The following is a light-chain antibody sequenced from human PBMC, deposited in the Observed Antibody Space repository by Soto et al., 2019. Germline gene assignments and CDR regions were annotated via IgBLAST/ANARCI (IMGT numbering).Light chain of an antibody. CDR2: VNT. J-gene: IGLJ3*02. CDR3: QSYDRSLSGWV. CDR1: SSNIGADFG. V-gene: IGLV1-40*01. Sequence: QAVVTQPPSVSGAPGQTITISCTGSSSNIGADFGVHWYQQLPGAAPKLVIFVNTNRPSGVPDRFSGSKSGTSASLAITGLQAEDEADYYCQSYDRSLSGWVFGTGTKVTGL.